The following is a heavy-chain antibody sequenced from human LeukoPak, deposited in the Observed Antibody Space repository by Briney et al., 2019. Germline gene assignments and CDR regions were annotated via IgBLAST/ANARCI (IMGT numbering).Heavy chain of an antibody. J-gene: IGHJ4*02. V-gene: IGHV1-18*01. CDR2: ISAYNGNT. Sequence: GASVKVSCKASGYTFTSYGISWVRQAPGQELEWMGWISAYNGNTNYAQKLQGRVTMTTDTSTSTAYMELRSLRSDDTAVYYCARGAHGDYNPTTYYFDYWGQGTLVTVSS. CDR1: GYTFTSYG. D-gene: IGHD4-17*01. CDR3: ARGAHGDYNPTTYYFDY.